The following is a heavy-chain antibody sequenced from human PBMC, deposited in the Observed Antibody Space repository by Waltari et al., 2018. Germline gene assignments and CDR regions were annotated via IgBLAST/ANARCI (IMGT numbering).Heavy chain of an antibody. CDR2: INHSGST. Sequence: QVQLQQWGAGLLKPSATLSLTCAVYGGSFSGYYWSWIRQPPGKGLEWIGEINHSGSTNYNPSLKSRVTISVDTSKNQFSLKLSSVTAADTAVYYCARDIAAAGGDFDYWGQGTLVTVSS. D-gene: IGHD6-13*01. CDR3: ARDIAAAGGDFDY. J-gene: IGHJ4*02. CDR1: GGSFSGYY. V-gene: IGHV4-34*01.